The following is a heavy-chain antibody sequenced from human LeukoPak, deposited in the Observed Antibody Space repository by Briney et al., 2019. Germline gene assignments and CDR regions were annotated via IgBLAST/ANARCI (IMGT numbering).Heavy chain of an antibody. CDR3: ARVNLLGYCTNGVCPGGGVPFDY. Sequence: PSETLSLTCSVSGGSISSYYWSWIRQPPGKGLEWIGYIYYSGGTNYNPSLKSRVTISVDTSKYQFSLKLSSVAAGDTAVYYCARVNLLGYCTNGVCPGGGVPFDYWGQGTLVTVSS. CDR1: GGSISSYY. D-gene: IGHD2-8*01. J-gene: IGHJ4*02. V-gene: IGHV4-59*12. CDR2: IYYSGGT.